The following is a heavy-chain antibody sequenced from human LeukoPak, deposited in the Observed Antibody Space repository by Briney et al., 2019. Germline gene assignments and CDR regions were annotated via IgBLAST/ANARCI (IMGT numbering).Heavy chain of an antibody. CDR3: TRHPGGRSRWFPFDY. J-gene: IGHJ4*02. CDR1: GFTFSCSA. Sequence: GGSLRLSWAASGFTFSCSAMQWVRQASGKGVEWVGGIRSKANSYATPYPASAKGRFSSSRDDSKNTAYLQMDSLETEDTSVYYCTRHPGGRSRWFPFDYWGQGTLVTVPS. CDR2: IRSKANSYAT. D-gene: IGHD6-19*01. V-gene: IGHV3-73*01.